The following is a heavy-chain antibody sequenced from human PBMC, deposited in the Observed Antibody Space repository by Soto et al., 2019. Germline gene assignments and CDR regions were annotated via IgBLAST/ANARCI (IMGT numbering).Heavy chain of an antibody. CDR2: IYYSGST. V-gene: IGHV4-31*03. CDR1: GGSISSGGYY. CDR3: ASQYSSSWPQYYYYGMDV. D-gene: IGHD6-13*01. Sequence: SETLSLTCTVSGGSISSGGYYWSRIRQHPGKGLEWIGYIYYSGSTYYNPSLKSRVTISVDTSKNQFSLKLSSVTAADTAVYYCASQYSSSWPQYYYYGMDVWGQGTTVTVSS. J-gene: IGHJ6*02.